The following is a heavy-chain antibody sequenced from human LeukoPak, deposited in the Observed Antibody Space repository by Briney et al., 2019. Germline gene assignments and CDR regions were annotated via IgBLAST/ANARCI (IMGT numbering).Heavy chain of an antibody. Sequence: PGGSLRLSCAASGFTFSSYEMNWVRQAPGKGLEWISYISGTGSTMYYADSVKGRFTISRDNAKNSLYLQMNSLRAEDTAVYYCARNYYDSGSSHFDCWGQGSLVTVSS. CDR1: GFTFSSYE. D-gene: IGHD3-10*01. V-gene: IGHV3-48*03. CDR3: ARNYYDSGSSHFDC. J-gene: IGHJ4*02. CDR2: ISGTGSTM.